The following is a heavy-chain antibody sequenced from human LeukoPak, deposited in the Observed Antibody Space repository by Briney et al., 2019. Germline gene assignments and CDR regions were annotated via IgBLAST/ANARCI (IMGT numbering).Heavy chain of an antibody. CDR1: GYTFSSYG. Sequence: SVMVSCKASGYTFSSYGFSCVCQPPDHGHERLRWFIDYNGNSNYAQELQRRVTMTTHTSASTVYMELRSVRSDDAAVYYCPRERYFDWLIPHSWFDPWGQGTLVTVSS. J-gene: IGHJ5*02. V-gene: IGHV1-18*01. CDR3: PRERYFDWLIPHSWFDP. D-gene: IGHD3-9*01. CDR2: FIDYNGNS.